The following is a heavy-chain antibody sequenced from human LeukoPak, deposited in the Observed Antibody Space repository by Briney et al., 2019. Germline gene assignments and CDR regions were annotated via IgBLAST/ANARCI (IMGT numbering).Heavy chain of an antibody. D-gene: IGHD3-22*01. CDR3: AKGFYDYYDSSGLDY. J-gene: IGHJ4*02. Sequence: GGSLRLSCAASGFTFSSYGMSWVRQAPGKGLEWVSAISGSGGSTYYADSVKGRFTISRDNSKNTLYLQMNSLRAEDTAVYYCAKGFYDYYDSSGLDYWGQGTLVTVSS. CDR1: GFTFSSYG. CDR2: ISGSGGST. V-gene: IGHV3-23*01.